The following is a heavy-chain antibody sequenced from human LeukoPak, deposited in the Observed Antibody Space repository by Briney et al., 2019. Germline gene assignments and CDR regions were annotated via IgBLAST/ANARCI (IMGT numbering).Heavy chain of an antibody. D-gene: IGHD3-9*01. J-gene: IGHJ4*02. CDR2: IWYDGSNK. V-gene: IGHV3-33*06. Sequence: AGRSLRLSCAASVFTFSSYGMHWVRQAPGKGLECVAVIWYDGSNKYYADSVKGRFTISRDNSKNTLYLQMNSLRTEDAAVYYCAKVIDTTGRDYLDYWGQGTLVTVSS. CDR3: AKVIDTTGRDYLDY. CDR1: VFTFSSYG.